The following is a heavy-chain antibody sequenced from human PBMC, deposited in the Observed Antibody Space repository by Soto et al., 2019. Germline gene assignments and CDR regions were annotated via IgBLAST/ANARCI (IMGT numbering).Heavy chain of an antibody. V-gene: IGHV4-59*08. Sequence: QVQLQESGPGLVKPSETLSLTCTVSGGSISSYYWSWIRQPPGKGLEWIGYINYSGSTNYNPSLKSRVTISVDTSKNQFSLKLSSVTAADTAVYYCARHVLLWFGAQFAFDIWGQGTMVTVSS. CDR3: ARHVLLWFGAQFAFDI. J-gene: IGHJ3*02. CDR1: GGSISSYY. D-gene: IGHD3-10*01. CDR2: INYSGST.